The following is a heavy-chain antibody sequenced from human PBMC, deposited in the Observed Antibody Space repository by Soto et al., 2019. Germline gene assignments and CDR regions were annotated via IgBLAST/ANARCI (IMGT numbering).Heavy chain of an antibody. Sequence: GGSLRLSCAASGFTFSSYAMSWVRQAPGKGLEWVSAISGSGGSTYYADSVKGRFTISRDNSKNTLYLQMNSLRAEDTAVYYCTTAGLTRYYYYGMDVWGQGTTVTVSS. D-gene: IGHD4-4*01. CDR3: TTAGLTRYYYYGMDV. CDR1: GFTFSSYA. V-gene: IGHV3-23*01. J-gene: IGHJ6*02. CDR2: ISGSGGST.